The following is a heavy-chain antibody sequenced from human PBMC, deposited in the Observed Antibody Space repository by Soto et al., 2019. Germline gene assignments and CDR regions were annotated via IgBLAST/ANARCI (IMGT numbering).Heavy chain of an antibody. D-gene: IGHD6-13*01. V-gene: IGHV4-31*03. CDR2: IYYSGGT. Sequence: SETLSLTCTVSGGSISSGGYYWSWIRQHPGKGLEWIGYIYYSGGTYYNPSLKSRVTISVDTSKNQFSLKLSSVTAADTAVYYCARESSSWYSDYYYYMDVWGKGTTVTVSS. CDR1: GGSISSGGYY. J-gene: IGHJ6*03. CDR3: ARESSSWYSDYYYYMDV.